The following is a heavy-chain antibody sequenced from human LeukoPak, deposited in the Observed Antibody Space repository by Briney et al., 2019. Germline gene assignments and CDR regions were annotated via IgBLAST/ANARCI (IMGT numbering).Heavy chain of an antibody. CDR1: GFTFSSYG. J-gene: IGHJ3*02. D-gene: IGHD3-3*01. V-gene: IGHV3-30*03. CDR3: ARRFPRNAFDI. Sequence: PGRSLRLSCAASGFTFSSYGMHWVRQAPGKGLEWVAVISYDGSNKYYAVSVKGRFTISRDNSKNTLYLQMNSLRAEDTAVYYCARRFPRNAFDIWGQGTMVTVSS. CDR2: ISYDGSNK.